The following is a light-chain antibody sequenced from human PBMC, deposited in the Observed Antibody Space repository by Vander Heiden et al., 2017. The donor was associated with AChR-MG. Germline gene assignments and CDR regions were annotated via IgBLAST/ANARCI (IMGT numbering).Light chain of an antibody. CDR1: QDISSY. J-gene: IGKJ4*01. Sequence: IQLTQSPYFLSASVADSVTITCRASQDISSYLAWYQQKPGKAPKLLIYTASTLQSGVPSRFGGSGSGTEFTLTISSLQPEDFATYYCQHLNSYPLTFGGGTKVEI. CDR3: QHLNSYPLT. CDR2: TAS. V-gene: IGKV1-9*01.